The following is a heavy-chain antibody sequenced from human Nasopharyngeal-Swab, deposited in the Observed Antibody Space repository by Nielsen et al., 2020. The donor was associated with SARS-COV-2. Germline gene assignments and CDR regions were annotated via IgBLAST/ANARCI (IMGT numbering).Heavy chain of an antibody. CDR2: ISSSSSYI. V-gene: IGHV3-21*01. D-gene: IGHD6-6*01. CDR3: AGGGIAARLFYYYYYMDV. J-gene: IGHJ6*03. CDR1: GFTFSSYS. Sequence: GESLKISCAASGFTFSSYSMNWVRQAPGKGLEWVSSISSSSSYIYYADSVKGRLTISRDNAKNSLYLQMNSLRAEDTAVYYCAGGGIAARLFYYYYYMDVWGKGTTVTVSS.